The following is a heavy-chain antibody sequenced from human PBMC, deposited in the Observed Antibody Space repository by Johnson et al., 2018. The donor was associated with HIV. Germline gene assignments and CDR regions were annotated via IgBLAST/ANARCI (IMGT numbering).Heavy chain of an antibody. J-gene: IGHJ3*02. CDR3: AREYSSLSQGAFDI. Sequence: VQLVESGGGLVKPGGSLRLSCAASGFTFDDYAMHWVRQAPGKGLEWVSGISWNSGSIGYADSVKGRFTISRDNSKNTLYLQMNSLRAEDTAVYYCAREYSSLSQGAFDIWGQGTMVTVSS. CDR2: ISWNSGSI. D-gene: IGHD6-6*01. CDR1: GFTFDDYA. V-gene: IGHV3-9*01.